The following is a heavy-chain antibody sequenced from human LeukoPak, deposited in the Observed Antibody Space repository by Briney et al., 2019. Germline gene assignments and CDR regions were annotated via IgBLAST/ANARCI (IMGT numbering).Heavy chain of an antibody. D-gene: IGHD3-10*01. V-gene: IGHV3-9*01. J-gene: IGHJ3*02. Sequence: PGGSLRLSCAASGFTFDDYAMHWVRQAPGKGLEWVSGISWNSGSIGYADSVKGRFTISRDNAKNSLYLQMNSLRAEDTALYYCAKDMDVGLPVVVRGNAFDIWGQGTMVTVSS. CDR3: AKDMDVGLPVVVRGNAFDI. CDR1: GFTFDDYA. CDR2: ISWNSGSI.